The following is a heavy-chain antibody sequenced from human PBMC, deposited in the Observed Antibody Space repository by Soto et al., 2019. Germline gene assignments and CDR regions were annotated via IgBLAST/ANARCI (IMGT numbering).Heavy chain of an antibody. V-gene: IGHV4-39*01. D-gene: IGHD2-15*01. Sequence: SETLSLTCTVSGGSISSSSYYWGWIRQPPGKGLEWIGSIYYSGSTYYNPSRKSRVTISVDTSKNQFSLKLSSVTAADTAVYYCARGFLASMVDSNLDYWGEGILVTVSS. CDR1: GGSISSSSYY. CDR3: ARGFLASMVDSNLDY. CDR2: IYYSGST. J-gene: IGHJ4*02.